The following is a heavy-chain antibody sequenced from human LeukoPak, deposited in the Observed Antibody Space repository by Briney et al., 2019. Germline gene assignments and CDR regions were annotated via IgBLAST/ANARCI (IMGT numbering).Heavy chain of an antibody. CDR1: GFTFSSYA. D-gene: IGHD7-27*01. Sequence: PGRSLRLSCAASGFTFSSYAMHWVRQAPGKGLEWVAVISYDGSNKYYADSVKGRFTISRDNAKNSVYLQMNSLRPEDTAVYYCAREATWGNWYFDLWGRGTLVTVSS. V-gene: IGHV3-30*04. CDR2: ISYDGSNK. CDR3: AREATWGNWYFDL. J-gene: IGHJ2*01.